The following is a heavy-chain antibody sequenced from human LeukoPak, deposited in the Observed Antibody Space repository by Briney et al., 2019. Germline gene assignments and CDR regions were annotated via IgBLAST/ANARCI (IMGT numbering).Heavy chain of an antibody. CDR1: GGSFSGYY. CDR3: ARKWFDP. V-gene: IGHV4-34*01. CDR2: INHSGST. Sequence: SETLSLTCAVYGGSFSGYYWSWIRQPPGKGPEWIGEINHSGSTNYDPSLKSRVTISVDTSKNQFSLKLSSVTAADTAVYYCARKWFDPWGQGTLVTVSS. J-gene: IGHJ5*02.